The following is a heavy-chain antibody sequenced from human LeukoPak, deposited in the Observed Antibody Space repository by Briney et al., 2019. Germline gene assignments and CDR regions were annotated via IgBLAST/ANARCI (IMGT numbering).Heavy chain of an antibody. D-gene: IGHD3-9*01. J-gene: IGHJ5*02. CDR1: GGTFSSYA. Sequence: GASVKVSCKASGGTFSSYAISWVRQAPGQGLEWMGRIIPILGIANYAQKFQGRVTITADKSTSTAYMELSSLRSEDTAVYYCAATYYDILTGYYVNWFDPWGQGTLVTVSS. V-gene: IGHV1-69*04. CDR2: IIPILGIA. CDR3: AATYYDILTGYYVNWFDP.